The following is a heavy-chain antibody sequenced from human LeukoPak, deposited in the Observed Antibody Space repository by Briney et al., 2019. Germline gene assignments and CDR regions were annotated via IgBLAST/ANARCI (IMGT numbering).Heavy chain of an antibody. J-gene: IGHJ6*02. Sequence: SETLSLTCTVSGGSISSYYWSWIRQPAGKGLEWIGRIYTSGSTNYNPSLKSRVTMSVDTSKNQFSLKLSSVTAADTAVYYCARERYQDIVVVPAAATYPYYYYYYGMDVWGQATTVTVSS. D-gene: IGHD2-2*01. CDR1: GGSISSYY. CDR3: ARERYQDIVVVPAAATYPYYYYYYGMDV. V-gene: IGHV4-4*07. CDR2: IYTSGST.